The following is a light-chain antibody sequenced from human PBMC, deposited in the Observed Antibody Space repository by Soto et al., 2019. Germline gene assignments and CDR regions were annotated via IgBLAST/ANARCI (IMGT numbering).Light chain of an antibody. CDR3: QQADTFPIT. CDR1: QSVSSN. CDR2: GAS. V-gene: IGKV3D-15*01. J-gene: IGKJ5*01. Sequence: EIVMTQSPATLSVSPGERATLYCRASQSVSSNLAWYQQRPGQAPRLLIYGASSRATGIPDRFSGSGSGTDFTLTISSLQPEDFAIYYYQQADTFPITFGQGTLLEIK.